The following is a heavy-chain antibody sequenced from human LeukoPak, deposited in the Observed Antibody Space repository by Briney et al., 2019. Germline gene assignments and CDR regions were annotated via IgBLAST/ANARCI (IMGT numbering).Heavy chain of an antibody. CDR2: ISAYNGNT. V-gene: IGHV1-18*01. Sequence: ASVKVSCKASGYTFTSYGISWVRQAPGQGLEWMGWISAYNGNTNYAQKLQGRVTMTTDTSTSTAYMELRSLRSDDTAVYYCARESYCSSTSCYSDYYYYGMDVWGQGTTVTVSS. J-gene: IGHJ6*02. CDR3: ARESYCSSTSCYSDYYYYGMDV. CDR1: GYTFTSYG. D-gene: IGHD2-2*01.